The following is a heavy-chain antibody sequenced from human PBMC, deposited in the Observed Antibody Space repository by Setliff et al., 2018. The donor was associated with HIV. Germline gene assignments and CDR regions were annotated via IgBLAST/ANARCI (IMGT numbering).Heavy chain of an antibody. CDR2: MNPDSGNT. V-gene: IGHV1-8*03. CDR1: GYTFINYD. CDR3: ARGDYGSGSYYPYYFYYGMDV. Sequence: ASVKVSCKASGYTFINYDIHWVRQTTGQGLEWMGWMNPDSGNTGYAQKFQGRVTITADESTSTAYMELSSLRSEDTAVYYCARGDYGSGSYYPYYFYYGMDVWGQGTTVTVSS. D-gene: IGHD3-10*01. J-gene: IGHJ6*02.